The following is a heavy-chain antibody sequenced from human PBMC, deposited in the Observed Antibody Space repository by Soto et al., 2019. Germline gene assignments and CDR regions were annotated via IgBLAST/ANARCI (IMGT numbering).Heavy chain of an antibody. Sequence: GGSLRLYCAASGFTFSSYSMNWVRKAPGKGLEWVSSISSSSSYIYYADSVKGRFTISRDNSKKSLYLQMNSLRAEDAAVYYRARKACSSTSCYASGGMDVWGQGTTVAVSS. V-gene: IGHV3-21*01. J-gene: IGHJ6*02. CDR2: ISSSSSYI. CDR3: ARKACSSTSCYASGGMDV. CDR1: GFTFSSYS. D-gene: IGHD2-2*01.